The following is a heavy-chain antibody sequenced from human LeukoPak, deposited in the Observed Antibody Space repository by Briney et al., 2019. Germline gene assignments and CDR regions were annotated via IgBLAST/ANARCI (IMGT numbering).Heavy chain of an antibody. CDR3: ARGMTTVTTPYGMDV. Sequence: ASVKVSCKASGYTFTGYNIHWVRQAPGQGLEWMGWINPNSGGTNFAQKFQGRVTMTRDTSISTAYMELSRLRSDDTAVYYCARGMTTVTTPYGMDVWGQGTTVTVSS. D-gene: IGHD4-17*01. CDR1: GYTFTGYN. J-gene: IGHJ6*02. V-gene: IGHV1-2*02. CDR2: INPNSGGT.